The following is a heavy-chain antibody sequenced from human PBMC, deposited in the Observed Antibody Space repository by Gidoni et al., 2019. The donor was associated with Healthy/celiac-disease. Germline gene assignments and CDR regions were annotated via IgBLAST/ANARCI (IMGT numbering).Heavy chain of an antibody. D-gene: IGHD2-15*01. J-gene: IGHJ4*02. CDR2: ISYDGSNK. Sequence: QVQLVESGGGVVQPGRSLRRPCAASGFTFSSYAMPWVRQAPGKGLEWVAVISYDGSNKYYADSVKGRFTISRDNSKNTLYLQMNSLRAEDTAVYYCAREGYCSGGSCSTFDYWGQGTLVTVSS. CDR1: GFTFSSYA. CDR3: AREGYCSGGSCSTFDY. V-gene: IGHV3-30-3*01.